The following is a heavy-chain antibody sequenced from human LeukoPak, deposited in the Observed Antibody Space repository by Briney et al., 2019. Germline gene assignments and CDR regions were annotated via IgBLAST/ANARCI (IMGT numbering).Heavy chain of an antibody. Sequence: GGSLGLSCAASGFTFSSYVMSWVRQAPGKGLEWVSTISSSGGNTYYADSAKGRFTISRDNSKNTLYLQMNSLRAEDTAVYYCAKRRYSNHYFDYWGQGTLVTVSS. J-gene: IGHJ4*02. V-gene: IGHV3-23*01. CDR1: GFTFSSYV. CDR3: AKRRYSNHYFDY. D-gene: IGHD6-13*01. CDR2: ISSSGGNT.